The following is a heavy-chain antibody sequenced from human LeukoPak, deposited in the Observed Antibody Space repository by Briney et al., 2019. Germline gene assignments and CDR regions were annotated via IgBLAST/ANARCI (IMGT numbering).Heavy chain of an antibody. CDR1: GFTVSSNY. V-gene: IGHV3-53*01. CDR3: ARDLLPSGASAMSDNWFDP. J-gene: IGHJ5*02. CDR2: IYSGGST. D-gene: IGHD2-2*01. Sequence: PGGSLRLSCAASGFTVSSNYMSWVRQAPGKGLEWVSVIYSGGSTYYADSVKGRFTISRDNSKNTLYLQMNSLRAEDTAVYYCARDLLPSGASAMSDNWFDPWGQGTLVTVSS.